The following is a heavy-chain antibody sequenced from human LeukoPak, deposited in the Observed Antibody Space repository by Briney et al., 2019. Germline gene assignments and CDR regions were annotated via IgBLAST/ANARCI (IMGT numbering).Heavy chain of an antibody. CDR3: AKGDVLLWFGESTLDY. CDR1: GFTFSNYD. CDR2: ISGSGEST. D-gene: IGHD3-10*01. Sequence: PGGFLRLSCAASGFTFSNYDMSWVRQAPGKGLEWVSAISGSGESTDYADSVKGRFTISRDNSKNTLYLQMNSLRAEDTAVYYCAKGDVLLWFGESTLDYWGQGTLVTVSS. V-gene: IGHV3-23*01. J-gene: IGHJ4*02.